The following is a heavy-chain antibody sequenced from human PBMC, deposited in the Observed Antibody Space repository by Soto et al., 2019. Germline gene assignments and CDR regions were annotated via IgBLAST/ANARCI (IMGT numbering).Heavy chain of an antibody. CDR2: IYYSGST. Sequence: QVQLQESGPGLVKPSQTLSLTCTVSGGSISSGDYYWSWIRQPPGKGLEWIGYIYYSGSTYYNPSLKSRVTIAVDTSKNQCSLKLSSVTAADTAVYYCARVDYYDYVWGSHDYWGQGTLVTVSS. CDR3: ARVDYYDYVWGSHDY. V-gene: IGHV4-30-4*01. D-gene: IGHD3-16*01. CDR1: GGSISSGDYY. J-gene: IGHJ4*02.